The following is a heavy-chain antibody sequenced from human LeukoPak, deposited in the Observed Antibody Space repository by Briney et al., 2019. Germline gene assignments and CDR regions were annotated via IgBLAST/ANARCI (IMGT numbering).Heavy chain of an antibody. CDR2: ITDSGGDR. V-gene: IGHV3-23*01. CDR1: GFTFNSYA. D-gene: IGHD6-19*01. CDR3: AKGSSSGRPYYFDY. J-gene: IGHJ4*02. Sequence: PGGSLRLSCAASGFTFNSYAMSWVRQAPGKGLEWVSAITDSGGDRYYADSVKGRFTISRDNSKNTLYLQMTSLRAEDTAAFFCAKGSSSGRPYYFDYWGQGTLVTVSS.